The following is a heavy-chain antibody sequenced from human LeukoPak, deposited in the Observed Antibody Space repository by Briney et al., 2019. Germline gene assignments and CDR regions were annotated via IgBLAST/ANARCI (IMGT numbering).Heavy chain of an antibody. J-gene: IGHJ4*02. Sequence: ASVKVSCKASGYTFTGYYMHWVRQAPGQGLEWMGWINPNSGGTNYAQKFQGRVTMTMDTSISTAYMELSRLRSDDTAVYYCARDLGQLGVERYFDYWGQGTLVTVSS. V-gene: IGHV1-2*02. D-gene: IGHD6-6*01. CDR1: GYTFTGYY. CDR3: ARDLGQLGVERYFDY. CDR2: INPNSGGT.